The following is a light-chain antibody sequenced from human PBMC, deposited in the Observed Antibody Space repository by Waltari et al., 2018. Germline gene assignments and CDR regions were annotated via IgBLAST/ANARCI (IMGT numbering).Light chain of an antibody. CDR2: DAS. CDR3: QQRSNWPPIT. CDR1: QSVSSS. J-gene: IGKJ5*01. Sequence: VLTQSPATLSLSPGERATLSCRASQSVSSSLAWYQQKPGQAPRLLIYDASNRATGIPARFSGSGSGTDFILTISSLEPEDFAVYYCQQRSNWPPITFGQGTRLEIK. V-gene: IGKV3-11*01.